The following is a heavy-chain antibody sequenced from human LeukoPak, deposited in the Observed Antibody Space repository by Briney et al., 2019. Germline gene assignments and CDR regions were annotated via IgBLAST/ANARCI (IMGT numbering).Heavy chain of an antibody. CDR1: GYNFTTYW. Sequence: GESLKISCKTSGYNFTTYWIGWVRQMPGKGLEWMGVIYPGDSDTRYSPSLQGRVPISADKSITTAFLQWRSLKASDTATYYCARLHSNRWSLGKCFDPWGQGTLVTVSS. J-gene: IGHJ5*02. CDR3: ARLHSNRWSLGKCFDP. D-gene: IGHD6-13*01. V-gene: IGHV5-51*01. CDR2: IYPGDSDT.